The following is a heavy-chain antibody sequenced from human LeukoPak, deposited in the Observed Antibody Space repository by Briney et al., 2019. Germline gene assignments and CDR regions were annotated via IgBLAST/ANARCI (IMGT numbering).Heavy chain of an antibody. CDR2: INPSGGST. J-gene: IGHJ4*02. CDR1: GYIFTSYY. CDR3: ARGPPGDSSGYYSHPFEN. Sequence: GASVKVSCKASGYIFTSYYIHWVRQAPGQGLEWMGLINPSGGSTRYAQKFQGRVTMTRDASTSTVYMELSSLRSEDTAVYYCARGPPGDSSGYYSHPFENWGQGTLVTVSS. D-gene: IGHD3-22*01. V-gene: IGHV1-46*01.